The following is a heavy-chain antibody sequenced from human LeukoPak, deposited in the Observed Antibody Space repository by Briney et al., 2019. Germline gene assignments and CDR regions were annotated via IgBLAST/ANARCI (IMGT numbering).Heavy chain of an antibody. J-gene: IGHJ4*02. CDR2: IKTKGEGGTV. Sequence: GGSLRLSCAASGFTFSGSAIHWVRQAQGKGLEWVGRIKTKGEGGTVDYAAPVKGRFTISRDDSKNTLYLQMNSLKTEDTAIYYCMSDLDNWGQGTLVTVSS. CDR3: MSDLDN. V-gene: IGHV3-15*01. CDR1: GFTFSGSA.